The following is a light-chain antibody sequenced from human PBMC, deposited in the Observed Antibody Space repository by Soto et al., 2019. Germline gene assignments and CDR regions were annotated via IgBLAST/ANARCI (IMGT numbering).Light chain of an antibody. CDR3: QQYDNWPHT. CDR1: QNLSRN. V-gene: IGKV3-15*01. J-gene: IGKJ2*01. CDR2: GAS. Sequence: EMVMTQSPATLSVSPGERATLSCRASQNLSRNLAWYQQQPGQAPRRLIYGASTRATGIPARFSGSGSGTDFTVTISRLQSEYFAVYYCQQYDNWPHTFGQGTKLEIK.